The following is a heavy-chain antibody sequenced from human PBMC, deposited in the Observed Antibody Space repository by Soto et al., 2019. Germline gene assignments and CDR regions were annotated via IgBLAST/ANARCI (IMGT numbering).Heavy chain of an antibody. Sequence: QVQLQESGPGLVKPSQTLSLTCTVSGGSISSGGYYWSWIRQHPGKGLEWIGYIYYSGSTYYNPSLKSRVTISVDTSKNQFSLKLSSVTAADTAVYYCARDRGYCGGDCYSYFDYWGQGTLVTVSS. D-gene: IGHD2-21*02. V-gene: IGHV4-31*03. CDR1: GGSISSGGYY. CDR3: ARDRGYCGGDCYSYFDY. CDR2: IYYSGST. J-gene: IGHJ4*02.